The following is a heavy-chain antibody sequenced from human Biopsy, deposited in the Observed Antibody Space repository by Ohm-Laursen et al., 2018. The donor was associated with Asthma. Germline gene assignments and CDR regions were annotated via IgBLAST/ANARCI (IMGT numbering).Heavy chain of an antibody. CDR2: PDHEEGGT. J-gene: IGHJ4*02. CDR3: ASDFPKDYVRYNFQF. Sequence: SVKVSCKISGYSLTDLSMHWVRQAPGQGLEWMGGPDHEEGGTVNARRFQGRVTMTEDTSTDTAYMELSSLSSGDTAVYYCASDFPKDYVRYNFQFWGQGTLVTVSS. V-gene: IGHV1-24*01. D-gene: IGHD4-17*01. CDR1: GYSLTDLS.